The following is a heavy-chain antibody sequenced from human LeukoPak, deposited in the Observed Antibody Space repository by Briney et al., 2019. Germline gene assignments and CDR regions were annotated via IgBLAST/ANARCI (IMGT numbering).Heavy chain of an antibody. Sequence: SVKVSCTASGGTFSSYAISWVRQAPGQGLEWMGGIIPIFGTANYAQKFQGRVTITADESTSTAYMELSSLRSEDTAVYYCARPTEYSSPAVGYWGQGTLVTVSS. CDR3: ARPTEYSSPAVGY. D-gene: IGHD6-6*01. J-gene: IGHJ4*02. V-gene: IGHV1-69*01. CDR2: IIPIFGTA. CDR1: GGTFSSYA.